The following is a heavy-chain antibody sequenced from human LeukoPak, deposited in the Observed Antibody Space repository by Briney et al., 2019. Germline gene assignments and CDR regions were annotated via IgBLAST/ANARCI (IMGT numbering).Heavy chain of an antibody. D-gene: IGHD2-2*01. CDR3: AKGGSTRPWSFDI. Sequence: ASVKVSCKASGYTLINYGISWVRQAPGQGLEWMGWISFKNGNTNSAQKLQGRGTMTTDTSTSTAYMELMSLRSDDTAVYYCAKGGSTRPWSFDIWGQGTMVTVSS. J-gene: IGHJ3*02. CDR1: GYTLINYG. CDR2: ISFKNGNT. V-gene: IGHV1-18*01.